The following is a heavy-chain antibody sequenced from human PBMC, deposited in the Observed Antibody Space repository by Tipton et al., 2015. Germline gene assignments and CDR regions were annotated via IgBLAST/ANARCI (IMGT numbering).Heavy chain of an antibody. Sequence: SLRLSCAASGFTFDDYAMHWVRQAPGKGLEWVSEISWNSGRIGYADSVRGRFTISRDNAKNSLYLQMNSLRAEDTAVYYCAREAFYFDSGSPLPTPYGMDVWDQGTTVTVSS. J-gene: IGHJ6*02. CDR3: AREAFYFDSGSPLPTPYGMDV. V-gene: IGHV3-9*01. CDR2: ISWNSGRI. CDR1: GFTFDDYA. D-gene: IGHD3-10*01.